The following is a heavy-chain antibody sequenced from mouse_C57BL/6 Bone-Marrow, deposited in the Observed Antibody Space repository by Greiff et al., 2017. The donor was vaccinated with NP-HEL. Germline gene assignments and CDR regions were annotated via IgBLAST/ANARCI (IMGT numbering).Heavy chain of an antibody. D-gene: IGHD1-1*01. CDR1: GFNIKDDY. J-gene: IGHJ1*03. V-gene: IGHV14-4*01. Sequence: VQLKESGAELVRPGASVKLSCTASGFNIKDDYMHWVKQRPEQGLEWIGWIDPENGDTEYASKFQGKATITADTSSNTAYLQLSSLTSEDTAVYYCTPLITTVVAPWYFDVWGTGTTVTVSS. CDR3: TPLITTVVAPWYFDV. CDR2: IDPENGDT.